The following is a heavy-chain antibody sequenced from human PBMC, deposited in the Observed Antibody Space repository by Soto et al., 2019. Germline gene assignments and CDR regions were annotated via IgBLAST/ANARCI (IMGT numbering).Heavy chain of an antibody. J-gene: IGHJ4*02. V-gene: IGHV3-23*01. CDR1: GFTFSNYA. CDR2: IGGSGGDT. CDR3: ASRRFYDSRGYYYYYFDD. Sequence: EVQLLESGGGLVQPGGSLRLSCAASGFTFSNYAMSWVRQAAGKGLEWVSGIGGSGGDTYYADSVKGRFTISRDNSKNTLYPQMNSLRAEDTAIYYCASRRFYDSRGYYYYYFDDWGQGTLVTVSS. D-gene: IGHD3-22*01.